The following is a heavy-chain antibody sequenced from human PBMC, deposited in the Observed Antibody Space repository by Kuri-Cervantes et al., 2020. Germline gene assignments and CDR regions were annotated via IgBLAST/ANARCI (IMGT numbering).Heavy chain of an antibody. CDR3: AKTETTTVTPLSYYYYMDV. V-gene: IGHV3-30-3*01. CDR1: GFTFTSYA. J-gene: IGHJ6*03. Sequence: GESLKISCAASGFTFTSYAMHWVRQAPGKGLEWVAVISSDGNNKYYADSVKGRFTISRDNSKNTLYLQMNSLRAEDTAVYYCAKTETTTVTPLSYYYYMDVWGKGTTVTVSS. CDR2: ISSDGNNK. D-gene: IGHD4-17*01.